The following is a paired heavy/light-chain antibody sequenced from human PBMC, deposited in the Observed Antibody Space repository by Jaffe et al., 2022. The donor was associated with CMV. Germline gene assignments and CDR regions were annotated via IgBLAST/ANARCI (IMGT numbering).Heavy chain of an antibody. J-gene: IGHJ3*02. Sequence: QVQLQESGPGLVKPSETLSLTCTVSGGSISSYYWSWIRQPAGKGLEWIGRIYTSGSTNYNPSLKSRVTMSVDTSKNQFSLKLSSVTAADTAVYYCARVALGDGDAFDIWGQGTMVTVSS. V-gene: IGHV4-4*07. CDR2: IYTSGST. CDR1: GGSISSYY. D-gene: IGHD2-21*02. CDR3: ARVALGDGDAFDI.
Light chain of an antibody. CDR2: KDS. V-gene: IGLV3-25*03. CDR3: QSADSSGTDRV. J-gene: IGLJ3*02. Sequence: SYELTQPPSVSVSPGQTARITCSGDALPKQYAYWYQQKPGQAPVLVIYKDSERPSGIPERFSGSSSGTTVTLTISGVQAEDEADYYCQSADSSGTDRVFGGGTKLTVL. CDR1: ALPKQY.